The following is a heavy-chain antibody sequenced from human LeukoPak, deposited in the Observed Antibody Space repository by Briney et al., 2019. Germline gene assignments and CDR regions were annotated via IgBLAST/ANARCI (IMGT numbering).Heavy chain of an antibody. J-gene: IGHJ4*02. CDR1: GGSISSSSYY. D-gene: IGHD3-10*01. V-gene: IGHV4-39*07. Sequence: PSETLSLTCTVSGGSISSSSYYWGWIRQPPGKGLEWIGSIYYSRSTYYNPSLKSRVTISVDTSKNQFSLKLSSVTAADTAVYYCANEVWFDGRYFDYWGQGTLVTVSS. CDR3: ANEVWFDGRYFDY. CDR2: IYYSRST.